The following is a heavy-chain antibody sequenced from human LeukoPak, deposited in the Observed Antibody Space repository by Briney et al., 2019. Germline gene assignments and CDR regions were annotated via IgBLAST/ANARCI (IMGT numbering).Heavy chain of an antibody. D-gene: IGHD3-10*01. Sequence: GGSLRLSCAASGFTFSSYGMHWVRQAPGKGLEWVAFTQYDGSYKHYADSVKGRFTVSRDNSKNTLYLQMNSLRAEDTAVYYCARYRSYNGSGIDYWGQGTLVTVSS. CDR3: ARYRSYNGSGIDY. CDR1: GFTFSSYG. CDR2: TQYDGSYK. V-gene: IGHV3-30*02. J-gene: IGHJ4*02.